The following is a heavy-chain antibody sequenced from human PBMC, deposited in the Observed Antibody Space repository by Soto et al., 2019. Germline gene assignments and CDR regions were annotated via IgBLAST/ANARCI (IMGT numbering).Heavy chain of an antibody. J-gene: IGHJ6*02. Sequence: GGSLRLSCAASGFTFSSYAMHWVRQAPGKGLEWVAVISYDGSNKYYADSVKGRFTISRDNSKNTLYLQMNSLRAEDTAVYYCARDGGGIVVVTAMDVWGQGTTVTVSS. D-gene: IGHD2-21*02. CDR2: ISYDGSNK. V-gene: IGHV3-30-3*01. CDR1: GFTFSSYA. CDR3: ARDGGGIVVVTAMDV.